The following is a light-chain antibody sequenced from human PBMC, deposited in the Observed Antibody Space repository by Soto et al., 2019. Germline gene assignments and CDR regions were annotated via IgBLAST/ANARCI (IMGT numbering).Light chain of an antibody. V-gene: IGKV1-39*01. CDR2: AAS. Sequence: DIQMTQSQTSLSASVGDRVTITCRASQSIRSYVNWYQQPQGKAHELRSEAASSLQSWVPSMCSGIGSGTDFTLTISSLQPEEVATYYCQPSYSTPWTFGQGTKVDIK. CDR3: QPSYSTPWT. CDR1: QSIRSY. J-gene: IGKJ1*01.